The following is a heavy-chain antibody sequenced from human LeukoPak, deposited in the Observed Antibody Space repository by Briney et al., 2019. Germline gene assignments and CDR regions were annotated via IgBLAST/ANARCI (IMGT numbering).Heavy chain of an antibody. D-gene: IGHD6-6*01. CDR2: IYSGGST. V-gene: IGHV3-53*01. CDR3: ARDSPWDSSSLDY. CDR1: GFTVSSNY. J-gene: IGHJ4*02. Sequence: GGSLRLSCAASGFTVSSNYMSWVRQAPGKGLEWVSVIYSGGSTYYADSVKGRFTISRDNSKNTLYLQMNSLRAEDTAAYYCARDSPWDSSSLDYWGQGTLVTVSS.